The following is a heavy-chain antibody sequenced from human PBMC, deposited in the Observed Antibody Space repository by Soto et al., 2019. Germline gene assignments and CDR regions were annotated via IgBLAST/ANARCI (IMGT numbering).Heavy chain of an antibody. V-gene: IGHV4-59*08. CDR1: GGSISSYY. CDR2: IYYSGST. Sequence: SETLSLTCTVSGGSISSYYWSWIRQPPGKGLEWIGYIYYSGSTNYNPSLKSRVTISVDTSKNQFSLKLSSVTAADTAVYYCASVSNYARGYWFDPWGQGTLVTVSS. CDR3: ASVSNYARGYWFDP. D-gene: IGHD3-10*02. J-gene: IGHJ5*02.